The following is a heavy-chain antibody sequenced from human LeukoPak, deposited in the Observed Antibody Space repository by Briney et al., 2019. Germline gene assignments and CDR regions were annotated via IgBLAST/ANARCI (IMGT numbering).Heavy chain of an antibody. D-gene: IGHD6-6*01. V-gene: IGHV3-9*01. Sequence: GGSLRLSCAASGFTFDDYAMHWVRQAPGKGLEWVSGISWNSGSIGYADSVKGRFTISRDNAKNSLYLQMNSLRAEDTALYYCAKDQKYSSPSSLDYWGQGTLVTVSS. CDR2: ISWNSGSI. CDR1: GFTFDDYA. J-gene: IGHJ4*02. CDR3: AKDQKYSSPSSLDY.